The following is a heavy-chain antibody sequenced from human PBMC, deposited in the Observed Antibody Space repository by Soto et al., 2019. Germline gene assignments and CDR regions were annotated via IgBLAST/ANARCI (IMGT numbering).Heavy chain of an antibody. Sequence: ASVKVSCKASGGTFSSYAISWVRQAPGQGLEWMGWISPNSGVTNYAQKFQGRVTMTRDTSITTAKMELRSLRSDETAVYYCARVVRDSSGYYYNNWFDTRGQGTMVTVSS. J-gene: IGHJ5*02. V-gene: IGHV1-2*02. CDR3: ARVVRDSSGYYYNNWFDT. CDR1: GGTFSSYA. D-gene: IGHD3-22*01. CDR2: ISPNSGVT.